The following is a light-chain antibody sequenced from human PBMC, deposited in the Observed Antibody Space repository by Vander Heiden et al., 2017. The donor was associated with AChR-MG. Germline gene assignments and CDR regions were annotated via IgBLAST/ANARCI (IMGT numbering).Light chain of an antibody. J-gene: IGKJ4*01. CDR2: GAS. V-gene: IGKV3-15*01. CDR1: ESVSSN. CDR3: QQDNKWPLT. Sequence: EIVMTQSPATLSVSPGERATLSCRASESVSSNLAWYQQKPGQAPRLLIYGASTGATGIPARFSGSGSGTEFTLTISSLQFEDFAVYYCQQDNKWPLTFGGGTKVEIK.